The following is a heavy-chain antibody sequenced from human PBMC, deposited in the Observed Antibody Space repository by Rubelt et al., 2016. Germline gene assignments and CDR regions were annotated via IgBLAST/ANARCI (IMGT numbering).Heavy chain of an antibody. Sequence: QVQLQESGPGLVKPSETLSLTCTVSGYSISRGYYWGWIRQPPGKGLEWIGSVYHSGSTHSHPSLKSRVSISVAASNARVSLRLRSVTAADAAVDYCARDHSSGWYLEGFFDYWGQGTLVTVSS. CDR2: VYHSGST. D-gene: IGHD6-19*01. CDR1: GYSISRGYY. CDR3: ARDHSSGWYLEGFFDY. V-gene: IGHV4-38-2*02. J-gene: IGHJ4*02.